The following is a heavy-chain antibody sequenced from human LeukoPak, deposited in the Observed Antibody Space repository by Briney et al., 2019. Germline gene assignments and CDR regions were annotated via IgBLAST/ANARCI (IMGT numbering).Heavy chain of an antibody. CDR2: IDSSGSKI. V-gene: IGHV3-21*01. J-gene: IGHJ4*02. CDR3: ARVRSSSCFSVDY. CDR1: GCTDSRYS. Sequence: GGFRRRSWGAAGCTDSRYSRKWGRRGLGKGLGWFSSIDSSGSKIYYAASVKGRFTISRDNAKNSLYLQMNSLRDEDTAVYYCARVRSSSCFSVDYWGQGTLVTVSS. D-gene: IGHD2-2*01.